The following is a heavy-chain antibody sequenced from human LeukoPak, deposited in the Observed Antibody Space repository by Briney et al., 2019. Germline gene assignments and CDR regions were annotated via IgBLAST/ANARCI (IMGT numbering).Heavy chain of an antibody. CDR1: GGSISSGGYS. D-gene: IGHD3-3*01. Sequence: PSETLSPTCAVSGGSISSGGYSWSWIRQPPGKGLEWIGYIYHSGSTYYNPSLKSRVTISVDRSKNQFSLKLSSVTAADTAVYYCARGVTRGTIFGVVIIPDSSPNWFDPWGQGTLVTVSS. CDR2: IYHSGST. V-gene: IGHV4-30-2*01. J-gene: IGHJ5*02. CDR3: ARGVTRGTIFGVVIIPDSSPNWFDP.